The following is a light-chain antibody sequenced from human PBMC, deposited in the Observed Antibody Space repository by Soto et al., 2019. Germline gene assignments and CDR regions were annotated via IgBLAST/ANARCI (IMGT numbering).Light chain of an antibody. Sequence: QSALAQPASVSGSPGQSITISCTGTSSDVGGYNLVSWYQQHHGKAPKLMIYEVYQRPSGVSNRFSGSKSGNTASLTISGLQAEDEADYYCYSYAGNNFYVFGTGTKVTVL. J-gene: IGLJ1*01. CDR1: SSDVGGYNL. CDR2: EVY. V-gene: IGLV2-23*02. CDR3: YSYAGNNFYV.